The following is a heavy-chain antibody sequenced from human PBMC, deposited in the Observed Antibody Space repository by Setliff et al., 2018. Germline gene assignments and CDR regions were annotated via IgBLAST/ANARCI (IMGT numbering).Heavy chain of an antibody. D-gene: IGHD6-6*01. CDR3: TSTPRGGINITTRAGAFDS. J-gene: IGHJ4*02. CDR2: IYYNGTT. V-gene: IGHV4-59*01. Sequence: PSETLSLTCGVSGASISSNYWSWIRQSPGKGLEWIGYIYYNGTTRYSPSLKSRVTISVDTSKNQFSLRLTSVTAADTAVYYCTSTPRGGINITTRAGAFDSWGQGTLVTVSS. CDR1: GASISSNY.